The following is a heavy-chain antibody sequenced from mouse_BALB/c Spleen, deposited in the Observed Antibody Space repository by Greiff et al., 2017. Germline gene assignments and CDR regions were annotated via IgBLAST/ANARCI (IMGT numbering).Heavy chain of an antibody. D-gene: IGHD1-1*01. CDR2: INSNGGST. CDR1: GFTFSSYG. CDR3: AREDYYGSSPDWYFDV. J-gene: IGHJ1*01. V-gene: IGHV5-6-3*01. Sequence: EVKLVESGGGLVQPGGSLKLSCAASGFTFSSYGMSWVRQTPDKRLELVATINSNGGSTYYPDSVKGRFTISRDNAKNTLYLQMSSLRSEDTAMYYCAREDYYGSSPDWYFDVWGAGTTVTVSS.